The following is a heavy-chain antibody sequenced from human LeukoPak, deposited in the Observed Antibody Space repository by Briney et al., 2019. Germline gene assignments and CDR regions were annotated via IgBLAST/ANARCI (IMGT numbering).Heavy chain of an antibody. CDR3: AKSVVPASIIGCVDY. V-gene: IGHV3-30*18. J-gene: IGHJ4*02. CDR1: GFTFSNYG. Sequence: GRSLRLFCSASGFTFSNYGMHWVRQAPGKGREWVAGISYDGSNKYYADSVKGRFSISRDNSENTMYLQMNSLRVEDAAVYYCAKSVVPASIIGCVDYWGQGTLVTVSS. D-gene: IGHD2-2*02. CDR2: ISYDGSNK.